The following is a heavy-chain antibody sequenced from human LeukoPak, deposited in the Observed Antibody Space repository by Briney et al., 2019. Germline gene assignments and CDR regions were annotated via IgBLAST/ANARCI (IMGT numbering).Heavy chain of an antibody. CDR2: IYYSGST. CDR1: GGSISSSSYY. CDR3: ARPYGAAGLD. J-gene: IGHJ4*02. Sequence: PSETLSLTCTVSGGSISSSSYYWGWIRQPPGKWLEWIGSIYYSGSTYYNPSLKRRVTISVDTSKNQFSLKLSSVTAADTAVYYCARPYGAAGLDWGQGTLVTVSS. V-gene: IGHV4-39*01. D-gene: IGHD4-17*01.